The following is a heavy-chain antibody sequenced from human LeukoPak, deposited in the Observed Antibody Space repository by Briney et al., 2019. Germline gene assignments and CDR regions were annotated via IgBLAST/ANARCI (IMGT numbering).Heavy chain of an antibody. CDR1: GFTFSSCS. D-gene: IGHD2-2*01. Sequence: GGSLRLSCAVSGFTFSSCSKNWVRQAPGKGLEWVSSISSSSSYIYYADSVKGRFTISRDNAKNSLYLQMNSLRAEDTAVYYCARDLYCSNTSCYFRADTAMVEDYWGQGTLVTVSS. V-gene: IGHV3-21*01. CDR2: ISSSSSYI. J-gene: IGHJ4*02. CDR3: ARDLYCSNTSCYFRADTAMVEDY.